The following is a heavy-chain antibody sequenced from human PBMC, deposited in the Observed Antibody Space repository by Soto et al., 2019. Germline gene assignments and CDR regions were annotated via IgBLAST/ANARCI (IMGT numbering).Heavy chain of an antibody. D-gene: IGHD2-2*01. CDR3: ARPPQWGLPAATYYYYYGMDV. Sequence: ASVKVSCKASGYTFTSYDINWVRQATGQGLEWMGWMNPNSGNTGYAQKFQGRVTMTRKTSIRTAYMELSSLRSEDTAVYYCARPPQWGLPAATYYYYYGMDVWGQGTTVTVSS. CDR1: GYTFTSYD. V-gene: IGHV1-8*01. J-gene: IGHJ6*02. CDR2: MNPNSGNT.